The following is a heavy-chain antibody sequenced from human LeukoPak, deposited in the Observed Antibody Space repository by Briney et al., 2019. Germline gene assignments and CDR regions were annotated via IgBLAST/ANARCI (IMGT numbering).Heavy chain of an antibody. Sequence: ASVKVSCKASGGAFNSYGISWVREAPGQRLEWMGWINAGNGNTKYSQKFQGRVTITRDTSASTAYMELSSLRSEDTAVYYCARDRGDYDILTGYDYWGQGTLVTVSS. D-gene: IGHD3-9*01. CDR3: ARDRGDYDILTGYDY. CDR1: GGAFNSYG. V-gene: IGHV1-3*01. CDR2: INAGNGNT. J-gene: IGHJ4*02.